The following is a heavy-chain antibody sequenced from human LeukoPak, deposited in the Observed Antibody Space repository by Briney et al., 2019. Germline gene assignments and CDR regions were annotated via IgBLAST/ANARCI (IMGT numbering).Heavy chain of an antibody. Sequence: SQTLSLTCTVSGGSISSGSYYWSWIRQPAGKGLEWIGRIYTSGSTHYNPSLKSRVTISVDTSKNQFSLKLSSVTAADTAVYYCARXXXXAVXXXDXWGQGTLVTVSS. D-gene: IGHD4-17*01. V-gene: IGHV4-61*02. CDR1: GGSISSGSYY. J-gene: IGHJ4*02. CDR2: IYTSGST. CDR3: ARXXXXAVXXXDX.